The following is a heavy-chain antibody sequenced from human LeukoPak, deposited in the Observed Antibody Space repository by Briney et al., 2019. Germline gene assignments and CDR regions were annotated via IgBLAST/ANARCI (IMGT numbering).Heavy chain of an antibody. CDR3: ARDWEHNRYN. CDR1: GFTFTSSW. CDR2: INEPGTEQ. Sequence: PGGSLRLSCAASGFTFTSSWMSWVHQAPGKGLEWVANINEPGTEQFYVDPVKGRFTLSRDNAKNSVHLLMNSLRVEDTAVYYCARDWEHNRYNWGQGTLVTVSS. D-gene: IGHD1/OR15-1a*01. V-gene: IGHV3-7*01. J-gene: IGHJ4*02.